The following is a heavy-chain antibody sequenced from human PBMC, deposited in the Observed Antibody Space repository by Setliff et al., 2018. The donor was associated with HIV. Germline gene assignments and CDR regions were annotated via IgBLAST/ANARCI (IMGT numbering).Heavy chain of an antibody. CDR3: ARRDGRSMNAFQI. CDR2: IYPDDSNI. J-gene: IGHJ3*01. D-gene: IGHD6-13*01. Sequence: GESLTLSCQALDYTFTTYWIGWVRQMPGEGLEWMGIIYPDDSNIRYNPSFQNQVTISADKSITTAYLQINNLKASDTATYYCARRDGRSMNAFQIWGPGTVVTVSS. V-gene: IGHV5-51*01. CDR1: DYTFTTYW.